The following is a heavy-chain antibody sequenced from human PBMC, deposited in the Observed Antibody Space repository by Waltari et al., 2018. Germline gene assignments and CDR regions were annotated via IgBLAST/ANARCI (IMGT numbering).Heavy chain of an antibody. CDR3: ARVGRYSHGYTYYFDF. V-gene: IGHV4-34*02. Sequence: QVQLQQWGAGLLKPSETLSLTCAVFGGSFTDHRWTWIRQPPGKGLGWIGEVNYSGDTKYSPALKSRVAISVDMSRKEISLKLTSVTAADTAVYYCARVGRYSHGYTYYFDFWGQGALVSVSS. J-gene: IGHJ4*02. D-gene: IGHD5-18*01. CDR1: GGSFTDHR. CDR2: VNYSGDT.